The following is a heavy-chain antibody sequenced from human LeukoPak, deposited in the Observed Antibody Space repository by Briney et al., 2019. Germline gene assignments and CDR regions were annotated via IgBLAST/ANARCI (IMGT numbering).Heavy chain of an antibody. CDR3: ARPYGDYYWGYYYGMDV. D-gene: IGHD4-17*01. Sequence: GGSLRLSCAASGFTFSSYAMHWVRQAPGKGLEWVAVISYDGSNKYYADSVKGRFTISGDNSKNTLYLQMNSLRAEDTAVYYCARPYGDYYWGYYYGMDVWGQGTTVTVSS. J-gene: IGHJ6*02. V-gene: IGHV3-30-3*01. CDR1: GFTFSSYA. CDR2: ISYDGSNK.